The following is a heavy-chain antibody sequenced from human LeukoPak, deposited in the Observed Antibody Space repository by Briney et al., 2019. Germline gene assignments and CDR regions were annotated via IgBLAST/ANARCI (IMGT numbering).Heavy chain of an antibody. V-gene: IGHV4-59*07. Sequence: PSDTLSLTCTVSGGSISSYYWSCIRQPPGKGLEWIGYIYYSGSTNYNPSLKSRVTISVDTSKNQFSLKLSSVSAADTAVYYCARTPREVWFDPWGQGPLVTVSS. CDR1: GGSISSYY. CDR3: ARTPREVWFDP. D-gene: IGHD1-26*01. J-gene: IGHJ5*02. CDR2: IYYSGST.